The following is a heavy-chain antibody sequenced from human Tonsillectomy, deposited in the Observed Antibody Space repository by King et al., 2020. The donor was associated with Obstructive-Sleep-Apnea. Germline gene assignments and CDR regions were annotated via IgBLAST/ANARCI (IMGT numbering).Heavy chain of an antibody. J-gene: IGHJ4*02. Sequence: QLVQSGAEVKKPGASVKVSCKASGYTFTNYDVNWVRQATGQGLEWMGWMNPNSGNTDYSQKFQGRVTMTRNTSISTAFMELSSLRSEETAVYYCARGLGYYGSGSYSRVFYFDYWGQGTLVTVSS. CDR1: GYTFTNYD. CDR2: MNPNSGNT. CDR3: ARGLGYYGSGSYSRVFYFDY. D-gene: IGHD3-10*01. V-gene: IGHV1-8*01.